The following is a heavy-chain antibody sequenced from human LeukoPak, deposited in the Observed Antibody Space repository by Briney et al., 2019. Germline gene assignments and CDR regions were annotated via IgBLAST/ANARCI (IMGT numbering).Heavy chain of an antibody. CDR1: GYTFTSYD. Sequence: GASVKVSCKASGYTFTSYDINWVRLATGQGLEWMGWMNPNSGNTGYAQKFQGRVTMTRNTSISTAYMELSSLRSEDTAVYYCARGPTRYYDFWSGPHRWFDPWGQGTLVTVSS. V-gene: IGHV1-8*01. CDR2: MNPNSGNT. D-gene: IGHD3-3*01. CDR3: ARGPTRYYDFWSGPHRWFDP. J-gene: IGHJ5*02.